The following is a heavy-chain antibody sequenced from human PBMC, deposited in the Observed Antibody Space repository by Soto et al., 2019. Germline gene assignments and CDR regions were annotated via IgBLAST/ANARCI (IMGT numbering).Heavy chain of an antibody. V-gene: IGHV3-23*01. Sequence: EVQLLESGGALVQPGGSLRLSCAASGFTFSTYAMRWVRQAPGKGLEWVSSITGSGDRTYYADSVKGRFTISRDNSQSTLHLQMNSLRAEGTAVYYCARMYSSSCDYWGQGTLVTVSS. CDR1: GFTFSTYA. CDR3: ARMYSSSCDY. J-gene: IGHJ4*02. CDR2: ITGSGDRT. D-gene: IGHD6-13*01.